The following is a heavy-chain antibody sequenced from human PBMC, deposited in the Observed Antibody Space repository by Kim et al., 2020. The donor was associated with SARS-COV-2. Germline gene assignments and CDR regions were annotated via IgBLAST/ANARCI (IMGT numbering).Heavy chain of an antibody. CDR3: ARGQPLDY. D-gene: IGHD2-2*01. Sequence: SETLSLTCSVSGGSIRSGGKFWTWIRQHPAKGLEWIGYISYSGNPHYSPSLRRRVSISLQTSENQFSLELTSVTAADTAVYYCARGQPLDYWGQGILVTV. V-gene: IGHV4-31*03. CDR2: ISYSGNP. J-gene: IGHJ4*02. CDR1: GGSIRSGGKF.